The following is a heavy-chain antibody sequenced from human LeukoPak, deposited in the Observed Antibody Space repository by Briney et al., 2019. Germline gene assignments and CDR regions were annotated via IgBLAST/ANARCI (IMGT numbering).Heavy chain of an antibody. CDR2: ISGSGGST. CDR3: AKGSGSSCYSPCDY. Sequence: GGSLRLSCAASGFTFSSYAMSWVRQAPGKGLEWVSAISGSGGSTYYADSVKGRFTISRDNSKDTLYLQMDSLRAEDTAVYYCAKGSGSSCYSPCDYWGQGILVTVSS. CDR1: GFTFSSYA. V-gene: IGHV3-23*01. D-gene: IGHD2-15*01. J-gene: IGHJ4*02.